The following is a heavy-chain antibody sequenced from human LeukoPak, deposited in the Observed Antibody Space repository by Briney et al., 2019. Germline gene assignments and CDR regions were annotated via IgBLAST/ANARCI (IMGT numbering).Heavy chain of an antibody. CDR3: AKADRGWGVITKD. Sequence: WGSLRFSCAASGFTFSTYAMSWVRQAPGKGLEWVSAIGGSGDFTYYAEYVRGRFTISRDNSEKTLYLQMNSLRAEDTAVYYCAKADRGWGVITKDWGQGTLVTVSS. CDR2: IGGSGDFT. D-gene: IGHD3-10*01. V-gene: IGHV3-23*01. J-gene: IGHJ4*02. CDR1: GFTFSTYA.